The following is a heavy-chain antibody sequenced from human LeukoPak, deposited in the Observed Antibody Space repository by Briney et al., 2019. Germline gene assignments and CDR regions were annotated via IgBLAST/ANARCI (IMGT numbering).Heavy chain of an antibody. CDR1: GFTVSTNY. J-gene: IGHJ2*01. V-gene: IGHV3-53*01. CDR3: ARGQIGWYFDL. Sequence: GGSLRLSCAASGFTVSTNYMSWVRQAPGKGLEWVSVIYSGGSTYYADSVKGRFTFSRDNAKNSLYLQMNSLRAEDTAVYYCARGQIGWYFDLWGRGTLVTVSS. CDR2: IYSGGST. D-gene: IGHD3-22*01.